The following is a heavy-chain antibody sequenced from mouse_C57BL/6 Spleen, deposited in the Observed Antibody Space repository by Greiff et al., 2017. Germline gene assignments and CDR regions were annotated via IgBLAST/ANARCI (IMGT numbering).Heavy chain of an antibody. V-gene: IGHV1-64*01. Sequence: QVQLQQPGAELVKPGASVKLSCKASGYTFTSYWMHWVKQRPGQGLEWIGMIHPNSGSTNYNEKFKSKATLTVDKSSSTAYMQLSSLTSEDSAVYYSARETGRGYDAMDYWGQGTSVTVSS. CDR1: GYTFTSYW. CDR2: IHPNSGST. D-gene: IGHD3-3*01. J-gene: IGHJ4*01. CDR3: ARETGRGYDAMDY.